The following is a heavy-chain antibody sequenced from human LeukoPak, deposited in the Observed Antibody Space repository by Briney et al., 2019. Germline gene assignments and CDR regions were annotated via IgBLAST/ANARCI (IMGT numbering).Heavy chain of an antibody. V-gene: IGHV3-23*01. D-gene: IGHD3-9*01. CDR2: ISGGGDAT. J-gene: IGHJ4*02. Sequence: GGSLRLSCAASTFIFSDYAMTWVRQAPGKGLEWVSTISGGGDATYYAHSVKGRFAVSRDNSKKTLYLQLNSLRAEDTAVYYCATSRTDITIWDYWGQGTLVTVSS. CDR1: TFIFSDYA. CDR3: ATSRTDITIWDY.